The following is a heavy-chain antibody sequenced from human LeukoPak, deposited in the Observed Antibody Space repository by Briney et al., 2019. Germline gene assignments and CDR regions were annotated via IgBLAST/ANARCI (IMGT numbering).Heavy chain of an antibody. CDR2: ISAYNGNT. D-gene: IGHD3-22*01. Sequence: ASVKVSCKASGYTFTNYGISWVRQAPGQGLEWMGWISAYNGNTNYAQKLQGRVTMTTDTSTSTAYMELRSLRSDDTAVYYCARARYYDSSGYHNWFDPWGQGTLVTVSS. J-gene: IGHJ5*02. V-gene: IGHV1-18*01. CDR3: ARARYYDSSGYHNWFDP. CDR1: GYTFTNYG.